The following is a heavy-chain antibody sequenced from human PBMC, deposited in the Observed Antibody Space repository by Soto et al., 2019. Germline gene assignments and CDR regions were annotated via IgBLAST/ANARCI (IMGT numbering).Heavy chain of an antibody. CDR3: AKHLGPRRQWLIGPFAY. Sequence: GGSLRLSCAASGFTFRIYAMHWFRQALGTGLEWVAVISYDGTKTYYADSVKGRFTISRDNSKNTVYLQMNSLRDEDTAVYYCAKHLGPRRQWLIGPFAYWCQGPLVTVSS. J-gene: IGHJ4*02. V-gene: IGHV3-30*18. D-gene: IGHD6-19*01. CDR2: ISYDGTKT. CDR1: GFTFRIYA.